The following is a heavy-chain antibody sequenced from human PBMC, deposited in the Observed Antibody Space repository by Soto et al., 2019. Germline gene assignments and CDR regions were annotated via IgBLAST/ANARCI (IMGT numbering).Heavy chain of an antibody. J-gene: IGHJ4*02. CDR2: INHSGST. CDR1: GGSFSGYY. CDR3: ARGPAYYYDSSGYWNY. D-gene: IGHD3-22*01. V-gene: IGHV4-34*01. Sequence: PSETLSLTCAVYGGSFSGYYWSWIRQPPGKGLEWIGEINHSGSTNYNPSLKSRVTISVDTSKSQFSLKLSSVTAADTAVYYCARGPAYYYDSSGYWNYWGQGTLVTVSS.